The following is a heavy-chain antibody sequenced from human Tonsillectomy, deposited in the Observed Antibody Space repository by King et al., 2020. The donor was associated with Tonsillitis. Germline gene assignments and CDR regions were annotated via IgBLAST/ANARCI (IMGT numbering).Heavy chain of an antibody. J-gene: IGHJ4*02. D-gene: IGHD3-10*01. Sequence: VQLQESGPGLVKPSGTLSLTCAVSGGSISSSNWWNWVRQPPGKGLEWIGEIHHSGSTNYNPSLKSRVTISVDKSKNQFSRKLSSVTAADTAVYYCERSGGDYYGSGSHYNFFDYWGQGTLVTVSS. V-gene: IGHV4-4*02. CDR1: GGSISSSNW. CDR3: ERSGGDYYGSGSHYNFFDY. CDR2: IHHSGST.